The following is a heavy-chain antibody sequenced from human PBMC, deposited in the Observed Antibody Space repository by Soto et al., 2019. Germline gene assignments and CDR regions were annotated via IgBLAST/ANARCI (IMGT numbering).Heavy chain of an antibody. J-gene: IGHJ4*02. CDR3: ARANWFFDY. Sequence: QVQLQESGPGLVKPSETLSLTCTVSGGSINIHYWSWIRQPPGQGLEWIGYIYYSGSTNYNPSLKSRVTMSVDTSKNQFSLKLSSLTAADTAIYYCARANWFFDYWGQGTLVTVSS. CDR1: GGSINIHY. D-gene: IGHD7-27*01. V-gene: IGHV4-59*11. CDR2: IYYSGST.